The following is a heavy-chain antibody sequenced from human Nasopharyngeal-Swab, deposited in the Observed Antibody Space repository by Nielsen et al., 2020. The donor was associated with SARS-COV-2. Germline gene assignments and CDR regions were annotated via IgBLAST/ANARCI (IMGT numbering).Heavy chain of an antibody. CDR3: AKIGGDSTELRAFDI. J-gene: IGHJ3*02. V-gene: IGHV3-30*18. CDR1: GFTFSSYG. Sequence: GESLKISCAASGFTFSSYGMHWVRQAPGKGLEWVAVISYDRSNKYYADSVKGRFTISRDNSKNTLYLQMNSLRAEDTAVYYCAKIGGDSTELRAFDIWGQGTMVTVSS. D-gene: IGHD3-16*01. CDR2: ISYDRSNK.